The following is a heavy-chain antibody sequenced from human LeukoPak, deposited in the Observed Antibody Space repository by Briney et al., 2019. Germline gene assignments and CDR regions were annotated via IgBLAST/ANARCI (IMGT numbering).Heavy chain of an antibody. D-gene: IGHD3-16*02. CDR1: SGSFSGYY. J-gene: IGHJ5*02. CDR3: ARHAAHYDYVWGSYRLGWFDP. CDR2: INHSGST. Sequence: SETLSLTCAVYSGSFSGYYWSWIRQPPGKGLEWIGEINHSGSTNYNPSLKSRVTISVDTSKNQFSLKLSSVTAADTAVYYCARHAAHYDYVWGSYRLGWFDPWGQGTLVTVSS. V-gene: IGHV4-34*01.